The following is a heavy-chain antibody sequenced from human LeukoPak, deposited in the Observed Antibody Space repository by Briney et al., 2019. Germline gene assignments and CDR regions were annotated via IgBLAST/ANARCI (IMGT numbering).Heavy chain of an antibody. CDR2: IYPGDSDT. V-gene: IGHV5-51*01. CDR3: ARVGRRRLWFGVDNWFDP. CDR1: GYSFTSYW. D-gene: IGHD3-10*01. J-gene: IGHJ5*02. Sequence: GESLEISCKGSGYSFTSYWIGWVRQMPGKGLEWMGIIYPGDSDTRYSPSFQGQVTISADKSISTAYLQWSSLKASDTAMYYCARVGRRRLWFGVDNWFDPWGQGTLVTVSS.